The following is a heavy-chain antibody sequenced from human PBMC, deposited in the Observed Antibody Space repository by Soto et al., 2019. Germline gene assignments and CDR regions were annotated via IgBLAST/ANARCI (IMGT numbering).Heavy chain of an antibody. CDR3: ASHSGSSPEGRYYYGMDV. Sequence: QVQLVQSGAEVKKPGSSVKVSCKASGGTFSSYAISWVRQAPGQGLQWMGGIISIFGTADYAQKFQGRVTITADESTSTAYMELSSLRSEATAVYYCASHSGSSPEGRYYYGMDVWGQGTTVTVSS. V-gene: IGHV1-69*12. J-gene: IGHJ6*02. D-gene: IGHD1-26*01. CDR2: IISIFGTA. CDR1: GGTFSSYA.